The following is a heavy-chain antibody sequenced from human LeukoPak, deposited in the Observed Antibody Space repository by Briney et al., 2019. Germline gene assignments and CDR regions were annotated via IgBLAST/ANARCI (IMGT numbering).Heavy chain of an antibody. CDR2: INTNTGNP. D-gene: IGHD6-13*01. V-gene: IGHV7-4-1*02. CDR1: GYTFTSYA. Sequence: ASVKVSCKASGYTFTSYAMNWVRQAPGQGLEWMGWINTNTGNPTYAQGFTGRFVFSLDTSVSTAYLQISSLKAEDTAVYYCARDGPGIAAAGMLNWFDPWGQGTLVTVSS. CDR3: ARDGPGIAAAGMLNWFDP. J-gene: IGHJ5*02.